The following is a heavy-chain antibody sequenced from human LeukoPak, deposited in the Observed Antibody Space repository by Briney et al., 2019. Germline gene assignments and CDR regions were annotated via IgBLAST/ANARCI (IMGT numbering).Heavy chain of an antibody. CDR3: ARVSRFLYYYYGMDV. CDR1: GGTFSSYA. Sequence: ASVKVSCKASGGTFSSYAISWVRQAPGQGLEWMGWISAYNGNTNYAQKLQGRVTMTTDTSTSTAYMELRSLRSDDTAVYYCARVSRFLYYYYGMDVWGQGTTVTVSS. V-gene: IGHV1-18*01. CDR2: ISAYNGNT. J-gene: IGHJ6*02.